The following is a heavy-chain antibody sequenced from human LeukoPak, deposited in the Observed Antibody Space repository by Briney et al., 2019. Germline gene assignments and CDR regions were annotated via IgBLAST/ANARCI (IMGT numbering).Heavy chain of an antibody. CDR3: ARVKDGWED. D-gene: IGHD1-26*01. CDR1: GFTVSSNY. CDR2: IYSGGST. J-gene: IGHJ4*02. V-gene: IGHV3-66*01. Sequence: GGSLRLSCAASGFTVSSNYMGWVRQAPGKGLEWVSVIYSGGSTHYADSVKARFTISRGNSKNTVYLKMHSLTAKDTAVYYCARVKDGWEDWGQGTLVTVSS.